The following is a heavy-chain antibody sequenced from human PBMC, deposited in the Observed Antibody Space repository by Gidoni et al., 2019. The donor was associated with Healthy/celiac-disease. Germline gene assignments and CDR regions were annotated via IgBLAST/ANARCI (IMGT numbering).Heavy chain of an antibody. V-gene: IGHV3-33*01. CDR3: ARDRHYYDSSGYFPDAFDI. CDR1: GFTFSSSG. J-gene: IGHJ3*02. Sequence: QVQLVESGGGVVQPGRSLRLSCAAPGFTFSSSGMHWVRQAPGKGLEWVAVIWYDGSNKYYADSVKGRFTISRDNSKNTLYRQMNSLRAEDTAVYYCARDRHYYDSSGYFPDAFDIWGQGTMVTVSS. D-gene: IGHD3-22*01. CDR2: IWYDGSNK.